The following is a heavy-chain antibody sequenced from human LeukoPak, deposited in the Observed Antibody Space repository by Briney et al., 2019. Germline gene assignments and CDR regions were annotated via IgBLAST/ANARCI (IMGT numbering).Heavy chain of an antibody. CDR2: IYYSGST. V-gene: IGHV4-59*08. CDR1: GGSISSYH. J-gene: IGHJ3*02. D-gene: IGHD3-3*01. Sequence: SETLSLTCTVSGGSISSYHWSWIRQPPGKGLEWIGYIYYSGSTNYNPSLKSRVTISVDTSKNQFSLKLSSVTAADTAVYYCARVDFWSAEQAFDIWGQGTMVTVSS. CDR3: ARVDFWSAEQAFDI.